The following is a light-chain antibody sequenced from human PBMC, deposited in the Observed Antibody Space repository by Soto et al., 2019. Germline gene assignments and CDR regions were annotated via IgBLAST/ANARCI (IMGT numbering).Light chain of an antibody. CDR3: QQYDSSPVT. J-gene: IGKJ2*01. CDR2: GAC. Sequence: ENVLTQSPGTLSLSPGERATLSCRASQSVSSSYLTWYQQKPGQAPRLLIYGACSRATDIPDRFSGSGSGTDVTLTISRLEPEDFAVYYCQQYDSSPVTFGQGTKLEIK. V-gene: IGKV3-20*01. CDR1: QSVSSSY.